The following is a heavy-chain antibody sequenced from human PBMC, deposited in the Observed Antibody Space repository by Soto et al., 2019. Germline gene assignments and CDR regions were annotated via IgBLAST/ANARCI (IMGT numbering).Heavy chain of an antibody. Sequence: GPLRLSCAASGFTFSSNYMSWVRQAPGKGLEWVSVIYSGGSTYYADSVKGRFTISRDNSKNTLYLQMNSLRAEDTAVYYCASEAAAGHYYYYGMDVWGQGTTVTVSS. V-gene: IGHV3-53*01. J-gene: IGHJ6*02. CDR1: GFTFSSNY. CDR2: IYSGGST. CDR3: ASEAAAGHYYYYGMDV. D-gene: IGHD6-13*01.